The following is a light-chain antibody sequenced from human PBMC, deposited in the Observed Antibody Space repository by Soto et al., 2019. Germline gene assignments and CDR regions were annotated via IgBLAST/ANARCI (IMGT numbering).Light chain of an antibody. V-gene: IGKV1-39*01. J-gene: IGKJ2*01. Sequence: DIQMTQSPSSLSASVGDRVTITCRASQSISSYLNWYQYKPGKAPKVLIYGASTLQSGVPSRFSGSGSGTEFTVTISSLQSEDFAIYYCQQYDIWPPYTFGQGTKVDIK. CDR3: QQYDIWPPYT. CDR1: QSISSY. CDR2: GAS.